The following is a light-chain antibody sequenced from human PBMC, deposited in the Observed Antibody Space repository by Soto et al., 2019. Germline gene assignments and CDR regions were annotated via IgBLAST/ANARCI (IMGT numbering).Light chain of an antibody. CDR1: SSDVGGHNY. CDR3: SSYAGSRYV. Sequence: QSVLTQPPSASGSPGQSVTISCTGTSSDVGGHNYVSWYQQHPGKAPKLMIYEVTKRPSGVPDRFSGSKSGNTASLTVSGLQAEDEADYYCSSYAGSRYVFGTGTKVTVL. J-gene: IGLJ1*01. CDR2: EVT. V-gene: IGLV2-8*01.